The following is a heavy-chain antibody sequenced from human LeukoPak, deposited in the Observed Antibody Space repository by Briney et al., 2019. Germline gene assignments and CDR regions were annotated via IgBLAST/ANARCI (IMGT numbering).Heavy chain of an antibody. CDR1: GFTFSSYI. CDR2: ICGSGDST. V-gene: IGHV3-23*01. CDR3: AKEGPGGGVYFDD. Sequence: GGSLRLSCAAAGFTFSSYIMSWVRQAPGKGLEWVSLICGSGDSTYYAASVKGRFTISRDNSKNTLYLRMNSRRADDRAVYYCAKEGPGGGVYFDDWGQGTLVTVSS. J-gene: IGHJ4*02. D-gene: IGHD1-26*01.